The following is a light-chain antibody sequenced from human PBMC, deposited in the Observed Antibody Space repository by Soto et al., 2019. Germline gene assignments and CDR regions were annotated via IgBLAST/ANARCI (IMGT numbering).Light chain of an antibody. V-gene: IGKV1-9*01. CDR3: QQLNSYPRST. CDR2: AAS. J-gene: IGKJ4*01. Sequence: DIQLTQSPGFLSSCLLDRVTITCRASQGISSYLAWYQQKPGKAPKLLIYAASTLQSGVPSRFSGSGSGTDFTLTINSLQPEHFATYYCQQLNSYPRSTFGGGTKVDIK. CDR1: QGISSY.